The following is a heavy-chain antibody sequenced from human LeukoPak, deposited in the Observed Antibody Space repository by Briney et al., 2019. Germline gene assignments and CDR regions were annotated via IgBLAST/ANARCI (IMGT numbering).Heavy chain of an antibody. CDR3: ARDQKGDAFDI. J-gene: IGHJ3*02. V-gene: IGHV3-48*01. CDR1: GFTFSSYC. Sequence: GGSLRLSCAASGFTFSSYCMTWVRQAPGKGLEWVSYISGNSSTIYYADSVKGRFTISRDNAKNSLYLQMNSLRAEDTAVYYCARDQKGDAFDIWGQGTMVTVSS. CDR2: ISGNSSTI.